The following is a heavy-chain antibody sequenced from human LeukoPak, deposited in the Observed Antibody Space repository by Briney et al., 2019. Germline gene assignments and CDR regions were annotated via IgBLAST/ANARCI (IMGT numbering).Heavy chain of an antibody. D-gene: IGHD1-26*01. J-gene: IGHJ1*01. CDR1: GFTFRGYW. Sequence: PGGSLRLSCATSGFTFRGYWMSWVRQAPGKGLEWVANIKHDGSETYYVATVKGRFTISKDIPKNSLYLQRNNLRTEDKAVYYCVKDRGGYVKYRTFESGGQGTLVTVPS. CDR2: IKHDGSET. CDR3: VKDRGGYVKYRTFES. V-gene: IGHV3-7*01.